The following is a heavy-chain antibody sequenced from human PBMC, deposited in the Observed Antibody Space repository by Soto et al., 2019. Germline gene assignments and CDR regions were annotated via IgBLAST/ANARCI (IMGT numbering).Heavy chain of an antibody. CDR2: ISYSGST. J-gene: IGHJ4*02. Sequence: SETLCLTCAVSGGSISTTHWWTWVRQPPGKGLEWIAYISYSGSTNYNPSLKSRVTISVDTSKNQFSLRLSSVTAADTAVYYCARRVGGSDFDYWGQGTLVTVSS. CDR1: GGSISTTHW. CDR3: ARRVGGSDFDY. D-gene: IGHD3-10*01. V-gene: IGHV4-4*02.